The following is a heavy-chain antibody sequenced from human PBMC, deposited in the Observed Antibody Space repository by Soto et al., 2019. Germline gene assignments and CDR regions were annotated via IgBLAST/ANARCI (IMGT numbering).Heavy chain of an antibody. CDR3: ARFGEPTMNVYYFDF. D-gene: IGHD3-10*01. CDR1: GYSFTSYW. J-gene: IGHJ4*02. Sequence: PGESLKISCKGSGYSFTSYWIGWVRQMPGKGLEWMGIIYPGDSDTRYGPSFQGQVTISADKSITAAYLQWSSLKASDTAMYYCARFGEPTMNVYYFDFWGQGTLVTVSS. CDR2: IYPGDSDT. V-gene: IGHV5-51*01.